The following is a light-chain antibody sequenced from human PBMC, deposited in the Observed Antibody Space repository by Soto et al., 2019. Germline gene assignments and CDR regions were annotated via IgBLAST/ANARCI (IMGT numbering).Light chain of an antibody. CDR2: GAS. V-gene: IGKV3-15*01. J-gene: IGKJ4*01. Sequence: EKAWTRPPATRDLPPGERATLSSRASRSVTANLAWYKQNPGQAPRLLIYGASTRATGIPARFSGSGSGTEFTLTISSLQSEDFAVYYCQQYNNWPLTFGGGTKVEIK. CDR3: QQYNNWPLT. CDR1: RSVTAN.